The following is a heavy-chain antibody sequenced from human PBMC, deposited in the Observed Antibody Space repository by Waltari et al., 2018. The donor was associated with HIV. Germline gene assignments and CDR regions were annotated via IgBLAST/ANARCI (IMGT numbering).Heavy chain of an antibody. J-gene: IGHJ5*02. CDR3: GKDVMTMVRGGGIDP. CDR2: IRYDGSMK. D-gene: IGHD3-10*01. V-gene: IGHV3-30*02. Sequence: QVQLVESGGGVVQPGGSLRLPCIASGFTFTNSGMHWVRQAPGKGLEWVAFIRYDGSMKYYRESVKGRFTISRDNSKKTLYRQMNGLRPEDTAVYYRGKDVMTMVRGGGIDPWGQGTLVTVSS. CDR1: GFTFTNSG.